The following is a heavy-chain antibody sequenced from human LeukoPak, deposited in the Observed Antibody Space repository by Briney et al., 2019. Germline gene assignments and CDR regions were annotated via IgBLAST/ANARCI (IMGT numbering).Heavy chain of an antibody. CDR2: IYYSGST. D-gene: IGHD4-17*01. CDR1: GGSISSYY. CDR3: ARENGDYVDY. Sequence: SETLSLTCTVSGGSISSYYWSWIRQPPGRGLEWIGYIYYSGSTNYNPSLKSRVTISVDTSKNQFSLKLSSVTAAYTAVYYCARENGDYVDYWGQGTLVTVSS. J-gene: IGHJ4*02. V-gene: IGHV4-59*01.